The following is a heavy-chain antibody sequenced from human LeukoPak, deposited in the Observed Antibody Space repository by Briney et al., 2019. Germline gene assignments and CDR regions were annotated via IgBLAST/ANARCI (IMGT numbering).Heavy chain of an antibody. V-gene: IGHV3-48*04. CDR2: ISDTSNTI. Sequence: GGSLRLSCAASGFTFSSYSMNWVRQAPGKGLEWVSYISDTSNTIYYADSVKGRFTICRDNAKNSLYLQMNSLRAEDTAVYYCARRGDLNNYYDTTDGGQGTLVTVSS. J-gene: IGHJ4*02. CDR3: ARRGDLNNYYDTTD. CDR1: GFTFSSYS. D-gene: IGHD3-22*01.